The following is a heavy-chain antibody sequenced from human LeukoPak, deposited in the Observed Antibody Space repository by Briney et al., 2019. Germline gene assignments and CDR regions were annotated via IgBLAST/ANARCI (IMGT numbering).Heavy chain of an antibody. CDR1: GGSISSGGYY. Sequence: PSQTLSLTCTVSGGSISSGGYYWSWIRQHPGKGLEWIGYIYYSGSTYYNPSLKSRVTISVDTSKNQFSLKLSSVAAADTAVYYCARDVRRTGIAAAGTNWFDPWGQGTLVTVSS. V-gene: IGHV4-31*03. J-gene: IGHJ5*02. D-gene: IGHD6-13*01. CDR2: IYYSGST. CDR3: ARDVRRTGIAAAGTNWFDP.